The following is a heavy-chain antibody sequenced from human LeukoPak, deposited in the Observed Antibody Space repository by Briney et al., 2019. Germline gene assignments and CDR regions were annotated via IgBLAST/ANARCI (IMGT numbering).Heavy chain of an antibody. D-gene: IGHD6-19*01. Sequence: PGGSLRLSCAGSGFTFISYAMNWVRQAPGKGLELVSGISADGGRTYYADSVKGWFTISRDDSKNTLYLQMNSLRAEDTAMYYCVKDSLSGWSFDYWGQGTLVTASS. V-gene: IGHV3-23*01. CDR2: ISADGGRT. CDR1: GFTFISYA. J-gene: IGHJ4*02. CDR3: VKDSLSGWSFDY.